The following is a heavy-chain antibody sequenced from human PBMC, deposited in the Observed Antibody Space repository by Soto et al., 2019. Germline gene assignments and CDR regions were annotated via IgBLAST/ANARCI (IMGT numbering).Heavy chain of an antibody. Sequence: QVQLVESGGGVVQPGRSLRLSCAASGFTFSTYAMHWVRQAPGKGLEWVAVLSYDGSNKYYADSVKGRFTISRDNSKNTRYLHMNSLSAEDTAVYYCARVVPAAMYYYYGMDVWGQGTTVTVSS. J-gene: IGHJ6*02. CDR3: ARVVPAAMYYYYGMDV. CDR2: LSYDGSNK. V-gene: IGHV3-30*03. D-gene: IGHD2-2*01. CDR1: GFTFSTYA.